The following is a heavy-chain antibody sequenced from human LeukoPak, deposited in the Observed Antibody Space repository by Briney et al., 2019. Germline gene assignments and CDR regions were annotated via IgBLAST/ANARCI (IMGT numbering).Heavy chain of an antibody. CDR1: GFTFSSYG. CDR2: IRYDGSNK. J-gene: IGHJ4*02. D-gene: IGHD6-13*01. Sequence: GGSLRLSCAASGFTFSSYGMHWVRQAPGKGLEWVAFIRYDGSNKYYTDSVKGRFTISRDNSKNTLYLQMNSLRAEDTAVYYCAKPLYSSSWFFDYWGQGTLVTVSS. CDR3: AKPLYSSSWFFDY. V-gene: IGHV3-30*02.